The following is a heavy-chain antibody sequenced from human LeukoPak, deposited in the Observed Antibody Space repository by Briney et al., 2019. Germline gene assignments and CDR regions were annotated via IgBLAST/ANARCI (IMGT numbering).Heavy chain of an antibody. CDR1: GYTFTDHF. CDR3: ARDYSLNDFDY. Sequence: ASVKVSCKSFGYTFTDHFIHWVRQAPGQGLEWVGEINPYNGYTKYAWRLQGRVTMTRDTSISTAFMEVSRLTSDDTAVYYCARDYSLNDFDYWGQGTLVTVAS. D-gene: IGHD1-1*01. CDR2: INPYNGYT. J-gene: IGHJ4*02. V-gene: IGHV1-2*02.